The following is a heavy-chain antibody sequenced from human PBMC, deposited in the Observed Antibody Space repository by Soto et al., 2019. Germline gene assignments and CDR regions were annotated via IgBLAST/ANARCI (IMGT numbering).Heavy chain of an antibody. J-gene: IGHJ6*02. CDR3: VYDSRPRYYYYGMDV. D-gene: IGHD3-22*01. CDR1: GYTFTSYD. V-gene: IGHV1-8*01. CDR2: MNPNSGNT. Sequence: QVQLVQSGAEVKKPGASVKVSCKASGYTFTSYDINWVRQATGQGLEWMGWMNPNSGNTGYAQKFQGRVTMTRNTSISTAYMVLSSLRSEDTAVYYCVYDSRPRYYYYGMDVWGQGTTVTVSS.